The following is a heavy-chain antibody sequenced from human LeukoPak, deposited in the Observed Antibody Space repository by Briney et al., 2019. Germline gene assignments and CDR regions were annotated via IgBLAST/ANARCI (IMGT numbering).Heavy chain of an antibody. CDR2: FDPEDGET. D-gene: IGHD6-13*01. CDR3: ATVVYWSSSWYQWLPYFQH. CDR1: GYTLTELS. Sequence: ASVKVSCKVSGYTLTELSMHWVRQAPGKGLEWMGGFDPEDGETIYAQKFQGRVTMTEDTSTDTAYMELSSLRSEDTAVYYCATVVYWSSSWYQWLPYFQHWGQGTLVTVSS. V-gene: IGHV1-24*01. J-gene: IGHJ1*01.